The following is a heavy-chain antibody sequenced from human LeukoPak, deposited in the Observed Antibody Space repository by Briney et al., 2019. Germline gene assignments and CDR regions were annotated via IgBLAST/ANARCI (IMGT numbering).Heavy chain of an antibody. CDR1: GGSVSSGTYY. CDR2: IYYSGST. D-gene: IGHD2-8*01. J-gene: IGHJ3*02. Sequence: SETLSLTCTVSGGSVSSGTYYWSWIRQPPGKGLEWIGYIYYSGSTNYNPSLKSRVTISVDTSKNQCSLKLSSGTTADTAVYYCTRSTNLEALDIWGQGTMVTVSS. V-gene: IGHV4-61*01. CDR3: TRSTNLEALDI.